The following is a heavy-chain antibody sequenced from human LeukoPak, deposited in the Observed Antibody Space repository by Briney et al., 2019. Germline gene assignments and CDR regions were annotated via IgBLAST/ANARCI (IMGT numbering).Heavy chain of an antibody. V-gene: IGHV1-18*01. J-gene: IGHJ3*02. CDR2: ISAYNGNT. CDR1: GYTFTSYG. Sequence: ASVKVSSKASGYTFTSYGISWVRQAPGQGLEWMGWISAYNGNTNYAQKLQGRVTMTTDTSTSTAYMELRSLRSDDTAVYYCATYGSGSSPDAFDIWGQGTMVTVSS. CDR3: ATYGSGSSPDAFDI. D-gene: IGHD3-10*01.